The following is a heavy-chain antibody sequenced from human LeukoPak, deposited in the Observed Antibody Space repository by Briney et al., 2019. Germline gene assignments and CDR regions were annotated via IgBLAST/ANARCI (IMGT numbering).Heavy chain of an antibody. CDR1: GGSFSGYY. V-gene: IGHV4-34*01. Sequence: SETLSLTCAVYGGSFSGYYWSWIRQPPGKGLEWIGEINHSGSTNYNPSLKSRVTTSVDTSKNQFSLKLRSVTAADTAVYYCARLDYYDSSGQNWFDPWGQGTLVTVSS. J-gene: IGHJ5*02. D-gene: IGHD3-22*01. CDR3: ARLDYYDSSGQNWFDP. CDR2: INHSGST.